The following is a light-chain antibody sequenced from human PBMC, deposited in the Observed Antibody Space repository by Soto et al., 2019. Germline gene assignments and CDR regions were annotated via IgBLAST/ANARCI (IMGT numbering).Light chain of an antibody. CDR3: QQGYSIHALT. CDR2: AAS. Sequence: DIQMTQSPSSLSASVGDRITITCRASQSVSSDLNWYQQKQGKAPKLLVYAASSLQSGVPARFSGSGSGTDFTLTITYVQPEDFATYYCQQGYSIHALTFGGGTKV. V-gene: IGKV1-39*01. J-gene: IGKJ4*01. CDR1: QSVSSD.